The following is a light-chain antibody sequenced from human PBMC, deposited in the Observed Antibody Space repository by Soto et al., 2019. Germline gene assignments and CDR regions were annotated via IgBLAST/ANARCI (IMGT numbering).Light chain of an antibody. Sequence: EIVLTQSPGTLSLSQGEIATLSCRSSENVRNNYLAWYQQKPGQSPRLLISVASNSAPGIPNRFLGSGSGTDFTLTIIRLEPEDFAVYYCQQYSIMWTFGQGTKVDI. CDR1: ENVRNNY. J-gene: IGKJ1*01. CDR2: VAS. CDR3: QQYSIMWT. V-gene: IGKV3-20*01.